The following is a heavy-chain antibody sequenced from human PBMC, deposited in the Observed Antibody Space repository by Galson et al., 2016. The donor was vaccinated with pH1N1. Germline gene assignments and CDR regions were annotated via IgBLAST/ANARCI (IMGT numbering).Heavy chain of an antibody. CDR2: IKEDGSEK. J-gene: IGHJ4*02. CDR1: GFTFNNYW. D-gene: IGHD3-16*02. CDR3: ARAIGSRSSY. Sequence: SLRLSCAASGFTFNNYWMHWVRQVPGEGLEWVANIKEDGSEKYYVDSVRGRFSISRDNAKNSLYLQMNSLRDEDTALYYCARAIGSRSSYWGQGTLVTVSS. V-gene: IGHV3-7*01.